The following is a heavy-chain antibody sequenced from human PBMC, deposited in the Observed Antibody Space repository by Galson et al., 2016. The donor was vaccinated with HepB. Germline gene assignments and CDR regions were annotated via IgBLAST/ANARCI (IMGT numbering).Heavy chain of an antibody. Sequence: SVKVSCKASGYTITSYYMHWVRQAPGQGLEWMGVIYPSGDTTNYSQRSRGRVTMTRDTSTNTVYMELSSLRSEDTAVYYCVREGLPEVKYFDYWGQGTLVTVSS. J-gene: IGHJ4*02. CDR1: GYTITSYY. CDR2: IYPSGDTT. CDR3: VREGLPEVKYFDY. V-gene: IGHV1-46*01. D-gene: IGHD2-2*01.